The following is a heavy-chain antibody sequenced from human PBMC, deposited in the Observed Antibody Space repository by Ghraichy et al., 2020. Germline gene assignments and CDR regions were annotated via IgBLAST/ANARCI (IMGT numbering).Heavy chain of an antibody. CDR2: INHSGST. CDR1: GGSFSGYY. J-gene: IGHJ5*02. D-gene: IGHD5-24*01. Sequence: SETLSLTCAVYGGSFSGYYWSWIRQPPGKGLEWIGEINHSGSTNYNPSLKSRVTISVDTSKNQFSLKLSSVTAADTAVYYCARAHHQRWLQDSRPGRWFDPWGQGTLVTVSS. V-gene: IGHV4-34*01. CDR3: ARAHHQRWLQDSRPGRWFDP.